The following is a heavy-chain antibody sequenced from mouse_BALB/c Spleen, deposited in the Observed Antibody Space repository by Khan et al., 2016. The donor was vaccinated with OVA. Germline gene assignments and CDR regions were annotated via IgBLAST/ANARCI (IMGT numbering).Heavy chain of an antibody. J-gene: IGHJ2*01. V-gene: IGHV1-7*01. Sequence: QVQLQQSGAELAKPGASVKMSCKASGYTFTTYWMHWVKQRPGQGLEWIGYINPTSGYTDYNEKFKDRATLSADKSSSTAYMQLRSLTSEDSAVYYGKRARIDYWGQGTTLTVSS. CDR3: KRARIDY. CDR2: INPTSGYT. D-gene: IGHD3-3*01. CDR1: GYTFTTYW.